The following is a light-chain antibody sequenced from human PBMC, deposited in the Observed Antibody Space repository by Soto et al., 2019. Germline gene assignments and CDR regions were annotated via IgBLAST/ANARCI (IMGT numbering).Light chain of an antibody. CDR1: QSVNSNY. V-gene: IGKV3-20*01. J-gene: IGKJ2*01. CDR2: GVF. CDR3: QHYDGSPRT. Sequence: ETLLTQSPGTVSLSPGERATLSCRTSQSVNSNYLAWYQQKPGQAPRLLIYGVFNRATGIPDRFSGSGSGTDFTLTISGLEPEDSAVYYWQHYDGSPRTFGQGTKLEIK.